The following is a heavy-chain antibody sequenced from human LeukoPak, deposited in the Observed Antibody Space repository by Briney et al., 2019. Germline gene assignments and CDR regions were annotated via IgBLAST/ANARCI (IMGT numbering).Heavy chain of an antibody. CDR1: GFTFSSYS. CDR2: ISSSSSYI. Sequence: PGGSLRLSCAASGFTFSSYSMNWVRQAPGKGLEWVSSISSSSSYIYYADSVKGRFTISRDNAKNSLYLQMNSLRAEDTPVYYCARADYDFWSGYSPDAFDIWGQGTMVTVSS. V-gene: IGHV3-21*01. D-gene: IGHD3-3*01. CDR3: ARADYDFWSGYSPDAFDI. J-gene: IGHJ3*02.